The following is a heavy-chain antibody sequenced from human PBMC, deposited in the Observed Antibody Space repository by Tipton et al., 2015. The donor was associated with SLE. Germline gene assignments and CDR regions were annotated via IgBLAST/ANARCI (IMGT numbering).Heavy chain of an antibody. J-gene: IGHJ5*02. Sequence: TLSLTCAVYGGSFSGYYWSWIRQPPGKGLEWIGEINHSGSTNYNPSLKSRVTISVATSKNQFSLKLSTVTAADTAVYYCARGVVAATHWFDPGGQGTLVTVSS. D-gene: IGHD2-15*01. CDR2: INHSGST. CDR3: ARGVVAATHWFDP. CDR1: GGSFSGYY. V-gene: IGHV4-34*01.